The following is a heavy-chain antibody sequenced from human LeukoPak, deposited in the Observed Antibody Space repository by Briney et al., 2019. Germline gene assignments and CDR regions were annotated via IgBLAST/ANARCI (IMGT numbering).Heavy chain of an antibody. CDR2: IYPRDGST. CDR3: AREAGESSGSLDY. V-gene: IGHV1-46*01. CDR1: GYTFTSNY. J-gene: IGHJ4*02. Sequence: GASVKVSRKASGYTFTSNYIHWVRQAPGQGLEWMGMIYPRDGSTSYAQKFQGRVTVTRDTSTSTVHMELSGLRSEDTAVYYCAREAGESSGSLDYWGQGTLVTVSS. D-gene: IGHD6-19*01.